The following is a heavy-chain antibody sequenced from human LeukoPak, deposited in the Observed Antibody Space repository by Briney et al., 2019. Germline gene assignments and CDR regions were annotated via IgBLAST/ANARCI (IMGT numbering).Heavy chain of an antibody. V-gene: IGHV3-30*18. CDR3: AEDLIYGGTDDDFDI. D-gene: IGHD4-23*01. CDR2: ISYDGSNK. CDR1: GFTFSSYG. J-gene: IGHJ3*02. Sequence: GRSLRLSCAASGFTFSSYGMHWVRQAPGKGLEWVAVISYDGSNKYYADSVKGRFTISRDNSKNTLYLQMNSLRAEDTAVYYCAEDLIYGGTDDDFDIWGQGTMVTVSS.